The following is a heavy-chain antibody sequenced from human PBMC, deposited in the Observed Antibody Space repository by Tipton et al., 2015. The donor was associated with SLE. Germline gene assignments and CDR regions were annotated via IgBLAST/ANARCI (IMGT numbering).Heavy chain of an antibody. CDR2: LYSSGST. J-gene: IGHJ6*03. V-gene: IGHV4-4*08. Sequence: LRLSCTVSGASISDHYWTWIRQPPGKGLEWIGYLYSSGSTTYTPSLKSRIAISVDTSTMQFSLRLTSVTAADTAVYYCGGGNYFDYYMDAWGRGTTVTVSS. CDR1: GASISDHY. D-gene: IGHD3-22*01. CDR3: GGGNYFDYYMDA.